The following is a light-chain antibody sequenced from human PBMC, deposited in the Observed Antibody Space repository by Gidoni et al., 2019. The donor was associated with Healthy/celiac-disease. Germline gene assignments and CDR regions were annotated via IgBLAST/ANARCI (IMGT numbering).Light chain of an antibody. CDR1: SSDVGGYNY. Sequence: SALTQPASVSGSPGQSITLSCTGTSSDVGGYNYVSWYQQHPGKAPKLMIYDVSNRPSGVSNRFSGSKSGNTASLTISGLQAEDEADYYCSSYTSSSTLVFGTGTKFTVL. CDR2: DVS. J-gene: IGLJ1*01. CDR3: SSYTSSSTLV. V-gene: IGLV2-14*01.